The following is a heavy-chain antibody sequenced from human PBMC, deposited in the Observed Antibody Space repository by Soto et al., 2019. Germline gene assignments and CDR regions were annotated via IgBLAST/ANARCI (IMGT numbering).Heavy chain of an antibody. D-gene: IGHD2-21*02. V-gene: IGHV4-4*02. J-gene: IGHJ4*02. CDR1: GDSIRSDKW. Sequence: QVQLQESGPGLVKPSGTLSLTCDVSGDSIRSDKWWRWVRQSPGRGLEWIGEIHHRGTTNCNPSLKSRVTISVEKSKNQLSLEMTALTAADTAIYYCARGGDWKFDFWGQGSLVTVSS. CDR2: IHHRGTT. CDR3: ARGGDWKFDF.